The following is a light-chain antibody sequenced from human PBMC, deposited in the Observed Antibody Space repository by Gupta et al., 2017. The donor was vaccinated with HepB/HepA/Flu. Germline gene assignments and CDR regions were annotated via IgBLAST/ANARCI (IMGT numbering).Light chain of an antibody. Sequence: DIVLTQSPDSLAVSLGERATINCKSSQSVLYSSNNKNYLAWYQQKPRQPPKLLIYWASTRESGVPDRFSGSGSGTDFTLTISSLQAEDVALHYCQQHNSTPLTFGGGTKVEIK. CDR3: QQHNSTPLT. V-gene: IGKV4-1*01. CDR1: QSVLYSSNNKNY. J-gene: IGKJ4*01. CDR2: WAS.